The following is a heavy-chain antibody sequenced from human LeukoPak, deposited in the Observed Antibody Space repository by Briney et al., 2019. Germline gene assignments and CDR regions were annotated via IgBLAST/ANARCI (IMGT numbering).Heavy chain of an antibody. D-gene: IGHD5-18*01. CDR3: AKERDTAMVTIDY. Sequence: PGGALRLSCAASGFTFSSYGMHWVRPAPGKGLGWVAFIRYDGSNKYYAGSVKGRFTISRDNSKNTLYLQMNSLRAEDTAVYYCAKERDTAMVTIDYWGQGTLVTVSS. J-gene: IGHJ4*02. V-gene: IGHV3-30*02. CDR1: GFTFSSYG. CDR2: IRYDGSNK.